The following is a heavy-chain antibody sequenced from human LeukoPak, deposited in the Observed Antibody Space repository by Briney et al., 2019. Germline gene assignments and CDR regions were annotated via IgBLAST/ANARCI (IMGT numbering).Heavy chain of an antibody. J-gene: IGHJ6*03. Sequence: GASVKVSCKASGGTFSSYAISWVRQAPGQGLEWMGGVIPIFGTANYAQKFQGRVTITADESTSTAYMELSSLRSEDTAVYYCARDPGAVAANPYYYYYMDVWGKGTTVTISS. CDR3: ARDPGAVAANPYYYYYMDV. D-gene: IGHD6-19*01. CDR1: GGTFSSYA. V-gene: IGHV1-69*13. CDR2: VIPIFGTA.